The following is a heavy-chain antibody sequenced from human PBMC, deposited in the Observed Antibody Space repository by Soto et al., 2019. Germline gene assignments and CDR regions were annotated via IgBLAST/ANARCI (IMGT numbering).Heavy chain of an antibody. CDR2: IIPLRGST. CDR1: GGPFSSQA. V-gene: IGHV1-69*01. Sequence: QVQVEQSGAEVKKPGSSLKVSCKTSGGPFSSQAFNWVRQARGHGLEWMGGIIPLRGSTTYAQKFQDRLTFTADESTSTVYMYLRSLRSEDTATYFCATSDVPSFYYVIDGWGRGTTVTVSS. J-gene: IGHJ6*02. CDR3: ATSDVPSFYYVIDG. D-gene: IGHD3-10*02.